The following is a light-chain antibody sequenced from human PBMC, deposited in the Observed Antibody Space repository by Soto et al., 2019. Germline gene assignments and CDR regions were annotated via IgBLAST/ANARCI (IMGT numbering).Light chain of an antibody. CDR2: GAS. V-gene: IGKV3-20*01. CDR3: QQYGSPPSLT. J-gene: IGKJ4*01. Sequence: EIVLTQSPGTLSLSPGERVTLSCRASQSVSGSYLAWYQQKPGQAPRLLINGASSRATGIPDRFSGSGSGTDFTLTISRLEPEDLAVYYCQQYGSPPSLTFGGGTTVAIK. CDR1: QSVSGSY.